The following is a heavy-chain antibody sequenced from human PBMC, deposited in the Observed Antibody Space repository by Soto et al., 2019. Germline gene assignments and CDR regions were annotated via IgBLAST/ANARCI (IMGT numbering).Heavy chain of an antibody. CDR1: RGSMSSGTNY. J-gene: IGHJ4*02. V-gene: IGHV4-39*01. D-gene: IGHD2-15*01. CDR3: ARHVAVWYFYS. Sequence: ETLSLTCTVSRGSMSSGTNYWAWIRQPPGKGLEWIANIYYSGSTFYNPSLKIRVTISLDTSKNKFSLKLRSVTAADKAVYYCARHVAVWYFYSWGQGTLVTVSS. CDR2: IYYSGST.